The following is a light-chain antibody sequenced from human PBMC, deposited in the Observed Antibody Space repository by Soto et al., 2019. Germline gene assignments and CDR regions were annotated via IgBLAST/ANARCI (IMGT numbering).Light chain of an antibody. CDR2: AAS. V-gene: IGKV3-15*01. CDR3: QQLHKWPLT. J-gene: IGKJ4*01. CDR1: QTISGD. Sequence: EIVLKQSPATLSVSPGERVTLSCRASQTISGDLAWYQQRPGQAPRLLIYAASTRVSGLPARFSGSGSGTEFTLTITSLQSDDFATYFCQQLHKWPLTFGQGTKVEI.